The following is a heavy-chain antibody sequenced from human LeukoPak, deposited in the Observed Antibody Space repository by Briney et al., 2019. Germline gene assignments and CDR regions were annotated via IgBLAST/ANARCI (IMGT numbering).Heavy chain of an antibody. CDR2: ISGSGGNT. CDR3: AKGQGGYCSAGSCYADH. J-gene: IGHJ4*02. D-gene: IGHD2-15*01. CDR1: GFTSSSYA. V-gene: IGHV3-23*01. Sequence: GRSLRLSCAASGFTSSSYAINWVRQTPGKGLEWVSAISGSGGNTYYADSVKGRFTISRDNSKNTLYLQMNGLRVEDTAVYYCAKGQGGYCSAGSCYADHWGQGTLVTVSS.